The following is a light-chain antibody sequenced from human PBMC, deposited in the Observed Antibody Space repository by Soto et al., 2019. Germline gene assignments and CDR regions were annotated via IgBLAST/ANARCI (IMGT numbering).Light chain of an antibody. CDR1: QSVSSNF. Sequence: EIVLTQSPGSLSLSPGERGTLSCRASQSVSSNFLAWYQQKPGQAPRLLIYGASSRASGIPDRFSGSGSGTDFTLTISRLEPEDFAVYYCQQYGSSPITFGQGTRLEIK. CDR2: GAS. V-gene: IGKV3-20*01. CDR3: QQYGSSPIT. J-gene: IGKJ5*01.